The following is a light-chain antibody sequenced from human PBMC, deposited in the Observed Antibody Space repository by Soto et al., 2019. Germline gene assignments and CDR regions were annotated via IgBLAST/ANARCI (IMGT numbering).Light chain of an antibody. CDR2: GAS. V-gene: IGKV3-20*01. Sequence: EIVLTQSPGTLSLSPGDRATLSCRASQSLSSNYLAWYQQKPGQAPRLLIYGASRRATDIPDRFSGSGSGTDFALTITRLGPADFAVYFCPQDDTFPRTFGQGTKVEI. CDR1: QSLSSNY. J-gene: IGKJ1*01. CDR3: PQDDTFPRT.